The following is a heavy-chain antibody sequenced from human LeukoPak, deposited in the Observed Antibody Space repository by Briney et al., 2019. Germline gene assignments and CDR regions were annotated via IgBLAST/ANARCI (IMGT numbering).Heavy chain of an antibody. J-gene: IGHJ4*02. Sequence: PGGSLRLSCEVSGFTFSSYAMHWVRQAPGKGLEWVAVISYDGNNKFYADSVKGRFTISRDNSKNTLYLQMNSLRAEDTAVYYCATFPINSSGWYGGEENFDYWGQGTLVAVSS. D-gene: IGHD6-19*01. CDR1: GFTFSSYA. CDR3: ATFPINSSGWYGGEENFDY. CDR2: ISYDGNNK. V-gene: IGHV3-30-3*02.